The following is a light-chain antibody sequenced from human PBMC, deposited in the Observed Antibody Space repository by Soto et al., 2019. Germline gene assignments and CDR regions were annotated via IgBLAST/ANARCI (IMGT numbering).Light chain of an antibody. CDR3: QQRSNWPPYT. CDR1: HSVNSN. J-gene: IGKJ2*01. V-gene: IGKV3-11*01. CDR2: DAS. Sequence: EIVLTQSPATLSLSPGERATLSCMASHSVNSNLAWYQQKPGQAPSLLIFDASNRATGIPARFSGSGSGTDFTLTISSLEPEDFAVYYCQQRSNWPPYTFGQGPKLEIK.